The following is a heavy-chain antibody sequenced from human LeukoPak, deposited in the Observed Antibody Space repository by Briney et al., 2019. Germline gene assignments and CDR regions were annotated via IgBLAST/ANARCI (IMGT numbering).Heavy chain of an antibody. CDR1: GFTFSSYE. CDR3: ARDGAQWELLPDY. CDR2: ISSSGSTI. Sequence: GGSLRLSCAASGFTFSSYEMNWVRQAPGKGLEWVSYISSSGSTIHYADSVKGRFTISRDNAKNSLYLQMNSLRAEDTAVYYCARDGAQWELLPDYWGQGTLVTVSS. D-gene: IGHD1-26*01. J-gene: IGHJ4*02. V-gene: IGHV3-48*03.